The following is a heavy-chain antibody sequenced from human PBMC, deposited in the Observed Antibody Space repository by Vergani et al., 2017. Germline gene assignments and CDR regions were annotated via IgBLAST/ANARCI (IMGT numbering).Heavy chain of an antibody. CDR2: IYPGDSDT. Sequence: EVQLVQSGAEVKKPGESLKISCKGSGYSFTSYWIGWVRQMPGKGLEWMGIIYPGDSDTRYSPSFQGQVTISADKSISTAYLQWSSLKASDTAMYYCARQYSSSWQPYYFDYWGQGTLVTVSS. V-gene: IGHV5-51*01. D-gene: IGHD6-13*01. J-gene: IGHJ4*02. CDR1: GYSFTSYW. CDR3: ARQYSSSWQPYYFDY.